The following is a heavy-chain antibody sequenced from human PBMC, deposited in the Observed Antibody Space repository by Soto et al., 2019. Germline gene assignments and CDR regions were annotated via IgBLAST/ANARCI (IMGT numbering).Heavy chain of an antibody. CDR3: ARDPSYYDFWSGQIVNNYYYYGMDV. V-gene: IGHV3-30-3*01. Sequence: QAQLVESGGGVVQPGRSLRLSCAASGFTFSSYAMHWVRQAPGKGLEWVAVISYDGSNKYYADSVKGRFTISRDNSKNTLYLQMNSLRAEDTAVYYCARDPSYYDFWSGQIVNNYYYYGMDVWGQGTTVTVSS. CDR2: ISYDGSNK. CDR1: GFTFSSYA. J-gene: IGHJ6*02. D-gene: IGHD3-3*01.